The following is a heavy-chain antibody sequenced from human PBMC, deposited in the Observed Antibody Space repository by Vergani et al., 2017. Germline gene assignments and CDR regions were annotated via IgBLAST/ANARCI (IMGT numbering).Heavy chain of an antibody. Sequence: EVQLVESGGGLVQPGRSLRLSCTASGFTFGDYAMSWFRQAPGKGLEWVGFIRSKTYGGTTEYAASVKGRFTISRDDSKSIAYLQMNSLKTEDTAVYYCARPSITVVVPAAIPDYYGMDVWGQGTTVTVSS. V-gene: IGHV3-49*03. CDR1: GFTFGDYA. CDR2: IRSKTYGGTT. J-gene: IGHJ6*02. D-gene: IGHD2-2*01. CDR3: ARPSITVVVPAAIPDYYGMDV.